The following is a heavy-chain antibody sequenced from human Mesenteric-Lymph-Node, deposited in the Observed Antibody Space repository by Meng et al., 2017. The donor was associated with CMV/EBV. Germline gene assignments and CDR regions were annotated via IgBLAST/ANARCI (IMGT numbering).Heavy chain of an antibody. D-gene: IGHD3-3*01. CDR2: ISVDNGNT. CDR1: GYTFTGYY. CDR3: ARGIQEVEWVLYGGSYYYYGMDV. V-gene: IGHV1-18*04. Sequence: ASVKVSCKASGYTFTGYYMHWVRQAPGQGLEWMGWISVDNGNTNYAQKVQGRVSMTTDTSTTTAYMELRSLRSDDTAVYFCARGIQEVEWVLYGGSYYYYGMDVWGQGTTVTVSS. J-gene: IGHJ6*02.